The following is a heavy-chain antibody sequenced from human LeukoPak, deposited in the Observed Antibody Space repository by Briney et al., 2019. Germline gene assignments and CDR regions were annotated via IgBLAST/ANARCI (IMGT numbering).Heavy chain of an antibody. CDR1: GGSISSYY. J-gene: IGHJ4*02. Sequence: SETLSLTCSVSGGSISSYYWSWIRQPPGKGLEWIGYIYYSGSTNYNPSLKSRVTTSVDTSKNQFSLKLSSVTAADTAVYYCARAGYYYDSSCYWDYWGLGTLVTVSP. CDR3: ARAGYYYDSSCYWDY. V-gene: IGHV4-59*01. CDR2: IYYSGST. D-gene: IGHD3-22*01.